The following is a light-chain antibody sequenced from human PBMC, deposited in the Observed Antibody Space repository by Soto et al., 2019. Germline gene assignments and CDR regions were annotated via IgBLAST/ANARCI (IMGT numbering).Light chain of an antibody. CDR3: QHYVTSPLT. CDR2: GAS. J-gene: IGKJ1*01. V-gene: IGKV3-20*01. Sequence: EIVLTQSPGTLSLSPGERATLSCRASQSVTSNYLAWYQQKPGQAPRLLIYGASIRATGIPDRFSGSGSGTDFSLTINRLEPEDFAVYFCQHYVTSPLTFGQGTKVEVK. CDR1: QSVTSNY.